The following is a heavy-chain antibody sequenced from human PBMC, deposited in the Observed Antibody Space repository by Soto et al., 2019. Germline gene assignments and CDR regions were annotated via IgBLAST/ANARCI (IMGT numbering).Heavy chain of an antibody. Sequence: GGSLRLSCAASGFTFSSYSMNWVRQPPGKGLEWVSSISSSSSYIYYADSVKGRFTISRDNAKNSLYLQMNSLRAEDTAVYYCARVDCSSTSCYFDYWGQGTLVTVSS. CDR2: ISSSSSYI. V-gene: IGHV3-21*01. J-gene: IGHJ4*02. D-gene: IGHD2-2*01. CDR1: GFTFSSYS. CDR3: ARVDCSSTSCYFDY.